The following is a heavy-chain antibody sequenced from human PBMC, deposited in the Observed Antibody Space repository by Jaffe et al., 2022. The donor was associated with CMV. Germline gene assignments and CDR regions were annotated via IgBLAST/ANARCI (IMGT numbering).Heavy chain of an antibody. CDR1: ESTFSTYG. CDR2: ISFDGFNK. V-gene: IGHV3-30*03. CDR3: AAHRAVAGSKSEDY. J-gene: IGHJ4*02. D-gene: IGHD6-19*01. Sequence: QVQLVESGGGVVQPGRSLRLSCAASESTFSTYGLQWVRQAPGKGLEWVAVISFDGFNKFYTDSVEGRFTISRDNSKNTLYLQMNSLRPEDTAVYYCAAHRAVAGSKSEDYWGQGTRVTVSS.